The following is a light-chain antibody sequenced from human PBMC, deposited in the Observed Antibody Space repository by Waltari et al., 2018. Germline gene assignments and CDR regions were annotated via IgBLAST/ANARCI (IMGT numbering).Light chain of an antibody. Sequence: EIVMTQSPVTLSVSPGERATPSCRASQSISSNVAWYQQKPGQSPRLLIHGASTRATGIPARFSGSGSGTDFTLTISSLQSEDFAVYFCQQYNTWPTFGGGTKVEIK. CDR2: GAS. CDR1: QSISSN. V-gene: IGKV3-15*01. CDR3: QQYNTWPT. J-gene: IGKJ4*01.